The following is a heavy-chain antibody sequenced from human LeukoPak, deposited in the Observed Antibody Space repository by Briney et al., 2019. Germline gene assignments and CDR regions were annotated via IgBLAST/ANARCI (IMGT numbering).Heavy chain of an antibody. V-gene: IGHV1-18*04. CDR2: ISAYNGNT. CDR3: ARALGYCSSTSCLYDN. J-gene: IGHJ4*02. CDR1: GYTFTSYG. Sequence: ASVKVSCKASGYTFTSYGISWVRQAPGQGLEWMGWISAYNGNTNYAQKLQGRVTMTTDTSTSTAYMELRSLRSDDTAVYYCARALGYCSSTSCLYDNWGQGTLVTVSS. D-gene: IGHD2-2*01.